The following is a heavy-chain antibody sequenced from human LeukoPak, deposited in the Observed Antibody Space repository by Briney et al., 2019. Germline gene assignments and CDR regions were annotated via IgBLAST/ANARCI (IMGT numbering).Heavy chain of an antibody. Sequence: GGSLRLSCAASGFNFDDNAMHWVRQAPGKGLEWVSRISWNSGSIAYADSVKGRFTISRDNAKNSLYLQMNSLRAEDTALYYCARDIRIAVAATSNYYYGMDVWGQGTTVTVSS. J-gene: IGHJ6*02. CDR3: ARDIRIAVAATSNYYYGMDV. D-gene: IGHD6-19*01. CDR2: ISWNSGSI. V-gene: IGHV3-9*01. CDR1: GFNFDDNA.